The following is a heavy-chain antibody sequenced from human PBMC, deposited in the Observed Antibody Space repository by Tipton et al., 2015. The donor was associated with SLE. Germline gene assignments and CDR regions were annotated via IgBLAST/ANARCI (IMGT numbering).Heavy chain of an antibody. V-gene: IGHV4-34*01. CDR3: ARLYYDILTGYYP. CDR2: INHSGST. Sequence: TLSLTCAVYGGSFSDYYWSCIRQPPGKGLEWIGEINHSGSTNYNPSLKSRVTISVDTSKNQFSLKLSSVTAADTAVYYCARLYYDILTGYYPWGQGTLVTVSS. D-gene: IGHD3-9*01. CDR1: GGSFSDYY. J-gene: IGHJ5*02.